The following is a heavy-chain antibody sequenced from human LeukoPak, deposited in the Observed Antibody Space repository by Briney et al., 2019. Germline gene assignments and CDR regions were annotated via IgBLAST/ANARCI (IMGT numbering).Heavy chain of an antibody. CDR2: MSRGGNTI. J-gene: IGHJ4*02. D-gene: IGHD5-18*01. CDR3: ARNTGYSYGYFDY. V-gene: IGHV3-48*03. Sequence: GGSLRLSCAASGFTFSNNEMNWVRQAPGKGLEWVSYMSRGGNTIYYSDPVKGRFTISRDTAENSLSLQMNGLRAEDTAVYYCARNTGYSYGYFDYWGQGTLVTVSS. CDR1: GFTFSNNE.